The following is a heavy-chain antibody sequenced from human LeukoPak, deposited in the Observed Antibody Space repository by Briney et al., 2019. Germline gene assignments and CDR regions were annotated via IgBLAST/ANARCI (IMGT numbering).Heavy chain of an antibody. D-gene: IGHD1-26*01. CDR2: IYYSGST. Sequence: PSETLSLTCTVSGGSVSSGSYYWSWIRQPPGKGLEWIGYIYYSGSTNYNPSLKSRVTISVDTSKNQFSLKLSSVTAADTAVYYCARRNWELLGFDYWGQGTLVTVSS. CDR3: ARRNWELLGFDY. J-gene: IGHJ4*02. V-gene: IGHV4-61*01. CDR1: GGSVSSGSYY.